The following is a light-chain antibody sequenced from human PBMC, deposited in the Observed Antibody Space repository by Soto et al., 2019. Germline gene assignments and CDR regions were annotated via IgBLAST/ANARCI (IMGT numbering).Light chain of an antibody. J-gene: IGLJ1*01. CDR3: QSYDSSLSAYV. CDR1: SSNIGAGYD. V-gene: IGLV1-40*01. Sequence: QSVLTQPPSVSGAPGQRVTISCTGSSSNIGAGYDVHWYQQLPGTAPKLLIYGNSNRPSGVPDRFYGSKSGTSASLAITGLQVEDEADYYCQSYDSSLSAYVFGTGTKVTVL. CDR2: GNS.